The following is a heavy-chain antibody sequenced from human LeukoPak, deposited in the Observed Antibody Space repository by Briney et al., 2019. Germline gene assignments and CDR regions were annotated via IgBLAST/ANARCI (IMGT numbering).Heavy chain of an antibody. Sequence: GGSLRLSCAASGFTFSSFAMIWVRQAPGKGLDWVSTISGGGTTYYAVSVKGRFTISRDNSRSTLYLQMNSLRAEDTAVYYCANYGFWSGYRMDVWGQGTTVTVSS. CDR1: GFTFSSFA. CDR2: ISGGGTT. D-gene: IGHD3-3*01. CDR3: ANYGFWSGYRMDV. V-gene: IGHV3-23*01. J-gene: IGHJ6*02.